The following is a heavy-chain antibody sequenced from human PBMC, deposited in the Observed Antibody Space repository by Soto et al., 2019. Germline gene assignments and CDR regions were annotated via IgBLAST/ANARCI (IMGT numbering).Heavy chain of an antibody. CDR1: GYTFSSYG. CDR3: ARDNPHYGSELDY. Sequence: ASVKVSCKASGYTFSSYGINWVRQAPGQGLEWLGWINPYGGNTKYAQILQGRVTMTTNTSTSTAYMELSSLRSDDTAVYYCARDNPHYGSELDYWGQGTLVTVSS. V-gene: IGHV1-18*01. D-gene: IGHD3-10*01. J-gene: IGHJ4*02. CDR2: INPYGGNT.